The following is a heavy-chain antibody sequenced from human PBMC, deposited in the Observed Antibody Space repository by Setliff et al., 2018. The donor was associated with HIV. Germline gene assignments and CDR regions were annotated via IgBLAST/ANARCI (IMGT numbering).Heavy chain of an antibody. V-gene: IGHV3-48*01. J-gene: IGHJ6*03. Sequence: GGSLRLSCAASGFTFSSYSMNWVRQTPGKGLEWVSYISSSDTTIYYADSVKGRFTISRDNAKNSLYLQMSSLRAEGTAVYYCARDSSRGYLDWLSLKYYYSYYIDVWGRGTTVTASS. D-gene: IGHD3-9*01. CDR1: GFTFSSYS. CDR2: ISSSDTTI. CDR3: ARDSSRGYLDWLSLKYYYSYYIDV.